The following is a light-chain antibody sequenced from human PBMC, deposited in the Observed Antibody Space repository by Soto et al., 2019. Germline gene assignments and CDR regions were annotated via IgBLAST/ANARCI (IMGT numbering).Light chain of an antibody. J-gene: IGKJ2*01. V-gene: IGKV3-20*01. CDR3: QQYGSSPPYT. CDR1: QSVSSSY. CDR2: GAS. Sequence: EIVLTQSPGTLSLSPGERATLSCRASQSVSSSYLAWYQQKPGQAPRLLIYGASSRATGIPDRFSGSGSGTDFTLTTSRLETEDFAVYYCQQYGSSPPYTFGQGPKLEIK.